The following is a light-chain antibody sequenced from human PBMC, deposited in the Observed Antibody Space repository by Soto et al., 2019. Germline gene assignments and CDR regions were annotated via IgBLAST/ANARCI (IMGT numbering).Light chain of an antibody. CDR1: QSVSSY. CDR2: DAS. V-gene: IGKV3-11*01. Sequence: EIVLTQSPATLSLSPGERATLSCRTSQSVSSYLAWYQQKPVQAPRLLIYDASNRATGIPARFSGSGSGTDFTLTISSLKPEDFAVYYCQQRSNWPSTFGQGTKV. CDR3: QQRSNWPST. J-gene: IGKJ1*01.